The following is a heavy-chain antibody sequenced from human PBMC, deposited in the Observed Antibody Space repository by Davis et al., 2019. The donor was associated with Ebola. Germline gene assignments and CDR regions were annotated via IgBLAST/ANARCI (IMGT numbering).Heavy chain of an antibody. Sequence: SETLSLSCTVSGGSISSGDYYWSWIRQPPGKGLEWIGQINHSGSTNYNPSLKSRVTISVDTSKNQFSLKLSSVTAADTAVYYCARNRIAGSSSFYYYYGMDVWGQGTTVTVSS. CDR3: ARNRIAGSSSFYYYYGMDV. CDR1: GGSISSGDYY. V-gene: IGHV4-39*07. D-gene: IGHD6-6*01. J-gene: IGHJ6*02. CDR2: INHSGST.